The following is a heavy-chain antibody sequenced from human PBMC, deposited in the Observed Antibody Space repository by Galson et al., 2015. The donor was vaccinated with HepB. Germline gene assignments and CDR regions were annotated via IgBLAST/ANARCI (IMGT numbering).Heavy chain of an antibody. CDR2: IRSQYHGGTR. D-gene: IGHD2/OR15-2a*01. V-gene: IGHV3-49*03. J-gene: IGHJ4*02. CDR3: ARDALSMSNREWLTGDH. CDR1: GFTFRDYA. Sequence: SLRLSCAASGFTFRDYAISWSRQAPGKGLEWVGFIRSQYHGGTREYATSVKGRFTISRDDSKNIAYLQLNSLNTEDTAVYYCARDALSMSNREWLTGDHWGQGTMVTVSS.